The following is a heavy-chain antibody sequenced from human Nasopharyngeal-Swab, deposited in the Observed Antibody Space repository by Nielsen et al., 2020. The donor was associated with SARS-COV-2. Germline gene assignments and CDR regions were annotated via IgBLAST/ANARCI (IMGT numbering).Heavy chain of an antibody. CDR1: GGSISSYY. D-gene: IGHD2-2*02. CDR2: IYYSGST. V-gene: IGHV4-59*01. CDR3: ARVADCSSTSCYTGEVDY. Sequence: SETLSLTCTVSGGSISSYYWNWIRQPQGKGLEWIGYIYYSGSTNYNPSLKSRVTISVDTSKNQFSLKLSSVTAADTAVYYCARVADCSSTSCYTGEVDYWGQGTLVTVSS. J-gene: IGHJ4*02.